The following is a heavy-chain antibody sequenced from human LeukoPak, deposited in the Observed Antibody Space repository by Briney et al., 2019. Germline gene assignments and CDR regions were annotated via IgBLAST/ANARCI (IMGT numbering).Heavy chain of an antibody. D-gene: IGHD1-1*01. J-gene: IGHJ6*03. CDR3: ARPNRETTYYYYYYYMDV. CDR1: GYSFTGYY. V-gene: IGHV1-2*02. Sequence: ASVKVSCKASGYSFTGYYLDWVRQAPGQGLEWMGWINPNSGGTNYAQKFQGRVTMTRDTSISTAYMELSRLRSDDTAVYYCARPNRETTYYYYYYYMDVWGKGTTVTVSS. CDR2: INPNSGGT.